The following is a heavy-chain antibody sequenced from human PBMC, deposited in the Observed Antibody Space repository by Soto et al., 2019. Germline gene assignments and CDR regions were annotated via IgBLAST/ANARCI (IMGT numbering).Heavy chain of an antibody. Sequence: GESLKISCKGSGYSFTSYWISWVRQMPGKGLEWMGRIDPSDSYTNYSPSFQGHVTISADKSISTAYLQWSSLKASDTAMYYCARSVADPPYYYYYGMDVWGQGTTVTVSS. J-gene: IGHJ6*02. V-gene: IGHV5-10-1*01. CDR2: IDPSDSYT. CDR3: ARSVADPPYYYYYGMDV. CDR1: GYSFTSYW. D-gene: IGHD6-19*01.